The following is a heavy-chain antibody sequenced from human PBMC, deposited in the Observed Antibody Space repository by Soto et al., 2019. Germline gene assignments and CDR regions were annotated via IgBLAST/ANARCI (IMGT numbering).Heavy chain of an antibody. CDR3: ARDRGGPDAFDI. D-gene: IGHD3-16*01. J-gene: IGHJ3*02. CDR1: GYSFTAYY. V-gene: IGHV1-2*02. Sequence: ASVKVSCKASGYSFTAYYMHWVRQAPGQGLEWMGWINPNSGGTNYAQKFQGRVTMTRDTSISTAYMDLSRLRSDVTAVYYCARDRGGPDAFDIWGQGTMVTVSS. CDR2: INPNSGGT.